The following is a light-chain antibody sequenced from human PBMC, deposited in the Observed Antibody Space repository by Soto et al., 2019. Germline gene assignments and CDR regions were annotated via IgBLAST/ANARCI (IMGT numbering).Light chain of an antibody. Sequence: LTQSPDSLSLSPGDRATLSCRASQSFSSTFFAWYQQKPGQAPRLLIYGASSRATGIPDRFSGSGSGTDFTLTISRLEPEDFAVYYCKQYASSVTFGQGTKVEIK. J-gene: IGKJ1*01. CDR3: KQYASSVT. V-gene: IGKV3-20*01. CDR1: QSFSSTF. CDR2: GAS.